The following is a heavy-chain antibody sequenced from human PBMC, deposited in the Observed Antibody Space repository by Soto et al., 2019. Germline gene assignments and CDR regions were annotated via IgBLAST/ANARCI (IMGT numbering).Heavy chain of an antibody. V-gene: IGHV3-48*04. CDR2: ISSSSSTI. Sequence: GGSLRLSCAASGFTFSSYSMNWVRQAPGKGLEWVSYISSSSSTIYYADSVKGRFTISRDNAKNSLYLQMNSLRAEDTAVYYCARERGGTTYYYYYGMDVWGQGTTVTVSS. J-gene: IGHJ6*02. D-gene: IGHD1-7*01. CDR3: ARERGGTTYYYYYGMDV. CDR1: GFTFSSYS.